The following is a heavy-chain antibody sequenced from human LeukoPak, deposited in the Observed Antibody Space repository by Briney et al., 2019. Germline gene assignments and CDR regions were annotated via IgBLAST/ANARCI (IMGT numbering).Heavy chain of an antibody. CDR3: ARDNGFYFVAGTFDY. Sequence: GRSLRLSCAASGFTFSSYAMHWVRQAPGKGLEWVAVISYDGSNKYYADSVKGRYTISRDNSKNTLYLQMNSLRAEDTAVYYCARDNGFYFVAGTFDYWGQGTLVTVSS. CDR2: ISYDGSNK. CDR1: GFTFSSYA. J-gene: IGHJ4*02. V-gene: IGHV3-30*04. D-gene: IGHD6-19*01.